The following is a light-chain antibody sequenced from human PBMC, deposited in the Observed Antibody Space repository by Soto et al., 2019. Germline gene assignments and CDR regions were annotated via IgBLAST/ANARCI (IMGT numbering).Light chain of an antibody. Sequence: DIQMTQSPSSLSASVGDRVTITCRASQSISSYLYWYQQKPGKAPKLLIYAASSLQSGVPSRFSGSGSGTDFTLTISRLQPEDVATYYCQQSYSIPFTFGPGTKVDIK. CDR2: AAS. J-gene: IGKJ3*01. V-gene: IGKV1-39*01. CDR3: QQSYSIPFT. CDR1: QSISSY.